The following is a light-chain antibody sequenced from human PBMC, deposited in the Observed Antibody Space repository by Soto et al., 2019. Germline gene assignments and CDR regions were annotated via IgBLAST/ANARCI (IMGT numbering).Light chain of an antibody. CDR2: EVT. J-gene: IGLJ1*01. V-gene: IGLV2-14*01. Sequence: QSVLTQPASVSGSPGQSITISCTGTSSDIGGYNYVSWYQQHPGEVPKLMIYEVTHRPSGVSNRFSGSKSGTRASLTISGLQAEDEADYYCSSYTTSSTYVFGTGTKVTVL. CDR3: SSYTTSSTYV. CDR1: SSDIGGYNY.